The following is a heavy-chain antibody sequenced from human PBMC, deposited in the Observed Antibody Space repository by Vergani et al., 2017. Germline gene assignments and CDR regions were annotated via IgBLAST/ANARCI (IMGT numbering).Heavy chain of an antibody. CDR3: AKDGEGGFITIAYGMDV. D-gene: IGHD3-3*01. V-gene: IGHV3-43*01. CDR1: GFTFDDYT. J-gene: IGHJ6*02. CDR2: ISWDGGST. Sequence: EVQLVESGGVVVQPGGSLRLSCAASGFTFDDYTMHWVRQAPGKGLEWVSLISWDGGSTYYADSVKGRFTISRDNSKNSLYLQMNSLRTEDTALYYCAKDGEGGFITIAYGMDVWGQGTTVTVSS.